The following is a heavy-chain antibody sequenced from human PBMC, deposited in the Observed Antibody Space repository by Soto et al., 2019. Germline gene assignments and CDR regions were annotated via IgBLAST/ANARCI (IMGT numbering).Heavy chain of an antibody. Sequence: PSETLSLTCAVSGGSISTTHWWTWVRQPPGKGLEWIGEIYHSGSTNYNPSLKSRVTISVDTSKNQFSLKLRSVTATDTAVYYCATLGRVVTTVTTGDLNLVAERLARDDYWGQGTRVTVSS. V-gene: IGHV4-4*02. J-gene: IGHJ4*02. CDR1: GGSISTTHW. D-gene: IGHD4-17*01. CDR2: IYHSGST. CDR3: ATLGRVVTTVTTGDLNLVAERLARDDY.